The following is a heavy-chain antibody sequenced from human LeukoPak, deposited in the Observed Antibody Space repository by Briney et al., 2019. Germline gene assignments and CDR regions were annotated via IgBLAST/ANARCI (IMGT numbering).Heavy chain of an antibody. CDR1: GFTFDDYG. D-gene: IGHD3-22*01. Sequence: GGSLRLSCAASGFTFDDYGMNWVRQAPGKGLEWVSSISSSSSYIYYADSVKGRFTISRDNAKNSLYLQMNSLRAEDTAVYYCAREFVYYDSSDDIWGQGTMVTVSS. CDR2: ISSSSSYI. V-gene: IGHV3-21*01. CDR3: AREFVYYDSSDDI. J-gene: IGHJ3*02.